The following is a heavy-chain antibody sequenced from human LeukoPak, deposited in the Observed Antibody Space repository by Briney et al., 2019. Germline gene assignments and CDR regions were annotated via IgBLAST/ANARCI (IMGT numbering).Heavy chain of an antibody. D-gene: IGHD1-1*01. CDR3: ARENFKVYWKGFDI. V-gene: IGHV4-59*11. CDR1: GGSLSGHY. Sequence: SETLSLTCNVSGGSLSGHYWNWIRQSPGKGLEWIGYIYYNGNTKYNPSLSSRVIISLDTSNGQFSLKMTSVTAADTAVYFCARENFKVYWKGFDIWGQGTMVTVSS. CDR2: IYYNGNT. J-gene: IGHJ3*02.